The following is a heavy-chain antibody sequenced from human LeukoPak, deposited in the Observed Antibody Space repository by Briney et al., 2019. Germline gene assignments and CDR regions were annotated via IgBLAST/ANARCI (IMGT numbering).Heavy chain of an antibody. J-gene: IGHJ1*01. D-gene: IGHD3-10*01. CDR2: ISWNSDDI. V-gene: IGHV3-9*01. CDR1: GFNFDDYG. Sequence: GGSLRLSCAGSGFNFDDYGMHWVRQAPAKGLEWVSGISWNSDDIDYADSVKGRFIISRDNAKNSLYLQMNSLRAEDTALYYCAKDRRITMLRGVFQHWGRGTRVTVSS. CDR3: AKDRRITMLRGVFQH.